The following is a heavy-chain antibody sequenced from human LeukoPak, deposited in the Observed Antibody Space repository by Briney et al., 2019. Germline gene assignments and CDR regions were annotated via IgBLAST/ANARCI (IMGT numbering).Heavy chain of an antibody. J-gene: IGHJ4*02. CDR2: IKHDGSEK. V-gene: IGHV3-7*01. Sequence: GGSLRLSCAASGFTFSSYWMTWVRQAPGKGLEWVANIKHDGSEKYYLDSVKGRFTISRDNAKNSLYLQMNSLRAEDTAVYYCARDRHDSSGSPDLFDYWGQGTLVTVSS. D-gene: IGHD3-22*01. CDR3: ARDRHDSSGSPDLFDY. CDR1: GFTFSSYW.